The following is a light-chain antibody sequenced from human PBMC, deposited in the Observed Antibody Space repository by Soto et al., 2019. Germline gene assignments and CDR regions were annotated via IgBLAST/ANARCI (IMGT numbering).Light chain of an antibody. J-gene: IGLJ3*02. CDR2: AVS. CDR1: SSDIGAYNY. Sequence: QSALTQPASVSGSPGQSITISCTGTSSDIGAYNYVAWYQHHPGKAPRLLINAVSNRPSGISNRFSGSKSGNVASLTISGLQAEDEAEYYCSSSTTSSTLVFGGGTKVT. CDR3: SSSTTSSTLV. V-gene: IGLV2-14*01.